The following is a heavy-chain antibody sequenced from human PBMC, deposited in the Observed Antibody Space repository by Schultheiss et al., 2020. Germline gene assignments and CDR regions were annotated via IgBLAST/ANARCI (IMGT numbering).Heavy chain of an antibody. D-gene: IGHD6-19*01. J-gene: IGHJ6*02. Sequence: SETLSLTCAVYGGSFSGYYWSWIRQPPGKGLEWIGRIYTSGSTYYNPSLKSRVTISVDTSKNQFSLKLSSVTAADTAVYYCAKGTSVAATSYYYYYGMDVWGQGTTVTVSS. CDR2: IYTSGST. CDR3: AKGTSVAATSYYYYYGMDV. V-gene: IGHV4-34*01. CDR1: GGSFSGYY.